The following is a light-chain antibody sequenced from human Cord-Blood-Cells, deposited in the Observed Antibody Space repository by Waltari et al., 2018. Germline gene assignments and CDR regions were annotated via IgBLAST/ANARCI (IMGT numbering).Light chain of an antibody. CDR2: EGS. CDR1: SRDVGSYNL. Sequence: QSALTQPASVSGSPGPSSTISCPGTSRDVGSYNLVSWYHQHPGKAPKLMIYEGSQRPSGVSNRFSGSKSGNTASLTISGLQAEDEADYYCCSYAGSSTFYVFGTGTKVTVL. J-gene: IGLJ1*01. CDR3: CSYAGSSTFYV. V-gene: IGLV2-23*01.